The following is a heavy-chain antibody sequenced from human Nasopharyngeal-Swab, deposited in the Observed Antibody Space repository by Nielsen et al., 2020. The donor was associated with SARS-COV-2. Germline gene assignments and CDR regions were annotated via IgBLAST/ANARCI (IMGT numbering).Heavy chain of an antibody. V-gene: IGHV4-34*01. J-gene: IGHJ4*02. D-gene: IGHD1-7*01. CDR1: GGSFNGFS. CDR3: ARLTGTLDY. CDR2: INHSGST. Sequence: SETLSLTCVVYGGSFNGFSWNWIRQPPGKGLEWIGEINHSGSTNYNPSLKSRVTISVDTSKNQFSLKLSSVTAADTAVYYCARLTGTLDYWGQGTLVTVSS.